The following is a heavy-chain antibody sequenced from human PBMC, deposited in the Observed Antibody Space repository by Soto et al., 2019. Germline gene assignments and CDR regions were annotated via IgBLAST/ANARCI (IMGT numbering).Heavy chain of an antibody. V-gene: IGHV3-11*01. CDR2: ISSSGSTL. Sequence: QVQLVESGGGLVKPGGSLRLSCAASGFTFSYHYMSWFRQSPGKGLEWLAYISSSGSTLYYADSVNGRFTISRDNARNSLYLQMNSMIAEDTAMYYCDREEGGRYTLYWGKGTLVTVSS. CDR1: GFTFSYHY. CDR3: DREEGGRYTLY. D-gene: IGHD5-18*01. J-gene: IGHJ4*02.